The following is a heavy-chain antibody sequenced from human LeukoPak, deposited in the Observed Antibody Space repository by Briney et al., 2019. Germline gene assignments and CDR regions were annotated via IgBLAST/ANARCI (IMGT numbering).Heavy chain of an antibody. V-gene: IGHV3-49*03. CDR3: TRSDDSSGYCDY. J-gene: IGHJ4*02. Sequence: PGGSLRLSCTASGFTFGDYAMSWFRQAPGKGLEWVGFIRSKAYGGTTEYAASVKGRFTISRDDSKSIACLQMNSLKTEDTAVYYCTRSDDSSGYCDYWGQGTLVTVSS. CDR1: GFTFGDYA. CDR2: IRSKAYGGTT. D-gene: IGHD3-22*01.